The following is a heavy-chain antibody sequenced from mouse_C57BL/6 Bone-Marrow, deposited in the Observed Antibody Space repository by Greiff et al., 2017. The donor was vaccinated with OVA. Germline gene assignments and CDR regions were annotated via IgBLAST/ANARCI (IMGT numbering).Heavy chain of an antibody. CDR3: ARRRGSSFDY. CDR1: GYTFTSYG. V-gene: IGHV1-81*01. D-gene: IGHD1-1*01. CDR2: IYPRSGNT. Sequence: QVQLKESGVELARPGASVKLSCKASGYTFTSYGISWVKQRTGQGLEWIGEIYPRSGNTYYNEKFKGKATLTADKSSSTAYMELRSLTSEDSAVYFCARRRGSSFDYWGQGTTLTVSS. J-gene: IGHJ2*01.